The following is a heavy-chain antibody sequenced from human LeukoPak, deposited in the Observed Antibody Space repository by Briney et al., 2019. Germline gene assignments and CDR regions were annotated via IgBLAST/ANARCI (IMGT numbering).Heavy chain of an antibody. Sequence: PGGSLRLSCAASGFTVSSTYMSWVRQAPGKGLEWVSVIYSGGSTFYADSLKGRFTISRDNSKNTLYLQMNSLRGEDTAIYYCARGDGSYYFDYWGQGSLVTVSS. V-gene: IGHV3-53*01. CDR1: GFTVSSTY. CDR3: ARGDGSYYFDY. CDR2: IYSGGST. D-gene: IGHD3-10*01. J-gene: IGHJ4*02.